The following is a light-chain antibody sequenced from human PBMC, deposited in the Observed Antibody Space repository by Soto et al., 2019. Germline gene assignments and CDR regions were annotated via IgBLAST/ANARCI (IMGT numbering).Light chain of an antibody. J-gene: IGKJ4*01. Sequence: DIQMTQSPSSLYASVGDRVAITCGAGQRINNYLTWYQQKPGKAPNLLIYAASSLQSGVPSRFSGSGSGTDFTLTISSLQPEEFATYYCQQSYSTPRGLTFGGGTKV. V-gene: IGKV1-39*01. CDR2: AAS. CDR1: QRINNY. CDR3: QQSYSTPRGLT.